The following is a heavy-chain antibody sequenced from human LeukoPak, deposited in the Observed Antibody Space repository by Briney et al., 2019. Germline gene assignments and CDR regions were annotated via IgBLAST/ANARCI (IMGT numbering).Heavy chain of an antibody. Sequence: ASVKVSCKASGYTFTGYYMHWVRQAPGQGLEWMGGIIPIFGTANYAQKFQGRVTMTRDTSTSTVYMELSSLRSEDTAVYYCARDFGAWFDPWGQGTLVTVSS. V-gene: IGHV1-46*01. CDR2: IIPIFGTA. J-gene: IGHJ5*02. CDR3: ARDFGAWFDP. CDR1: GYTFTGYY. D-gene: IGHD3-3*01.